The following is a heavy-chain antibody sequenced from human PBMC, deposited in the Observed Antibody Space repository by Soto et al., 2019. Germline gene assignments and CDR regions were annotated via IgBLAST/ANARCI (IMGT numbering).Heavy chain of an antibody. CDR3: AKVVYFDFWRGSIKNHYIDS. J-gene: IGHJ4*02. V-gene: IGHV3-23*01. Sequence: GESLKISCAASGFTFSSYAMSWVRQAPGKGLEWVSAISGSGGSTYYADSVKGRFTISRDNSKNTLYLQMNSLRAGDTAVYYCAKVVYFDFWRGSIKNHYIDSWGQGPLVTVSS. D-gene: IGHD3-3*01. CDR1: GFTFSSYA. CDR2: ISGSGGST.